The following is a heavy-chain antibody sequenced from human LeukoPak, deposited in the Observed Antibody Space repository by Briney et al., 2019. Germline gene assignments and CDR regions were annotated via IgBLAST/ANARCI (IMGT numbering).Heavy chain of an antibody. V-gene: IGHV3-48*03. D-gene: IGHD2-2*01. CDR1: GFTFSSYE. CDR2: ISSTSGSTV. CDR3: ARRYCSSTSCLLDY. J-gene: IGHJ4*02. Sequence: GGSLRLSCAASGFTFSSYEMNWVRQAPGKGLEWVSYISSTSGSTVYYADSVKGRFTISRDNAKNSLYLQMNSLRAEDTAVYYCARRYCSSTSCLLDYWGQGTLVTVSS.